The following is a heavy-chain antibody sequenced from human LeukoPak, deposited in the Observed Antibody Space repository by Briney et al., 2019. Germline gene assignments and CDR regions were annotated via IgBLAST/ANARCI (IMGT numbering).Heavy chain of an antibody. CDR2: VYYSGST. Sequence: SETLSLTCTVSGGSVGSSNYYWSWIRQPPGKGLEWIGYVYYSGSTNYNPSLKSRVTISVDTSKTQFSLTLNSVTTADTAVYYCAREKTGTTVEYFDYWGQGTLVTVSS. V-gene: IGHV4-61*01. D-gene: IGHD1-1*01. CDR3: AREKTGTTVEYFDY. J-gene: IGHJ4*02. CDR1: GGSVGSSNYY.